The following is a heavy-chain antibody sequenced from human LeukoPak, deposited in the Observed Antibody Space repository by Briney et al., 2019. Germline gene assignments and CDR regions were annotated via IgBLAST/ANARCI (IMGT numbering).Heavy chain of an antibody. D-gene: IGHD2-15*01. CDR2: ISGSGVST. J-gene: IGHJ4*02. CDR3: ANPGLGSGRRD. V-gene: IGHV3-23*01. Sequence: GGSLRLSCAASGFTFNNDVMSWVRQAPGKGLEWVSTISGSGVSTYYSDSVKGRFTISRDNSKNRLYLQMNSLRAEDTAVYFCANPGLGSGRRDWGQGILVTVSS. CDR1: GFTFNNDV.